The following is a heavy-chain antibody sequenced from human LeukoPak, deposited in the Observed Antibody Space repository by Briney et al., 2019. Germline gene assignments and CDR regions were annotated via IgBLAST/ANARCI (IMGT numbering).Heavy chain of an antibody. CDR2: IYSGGNT. Sequence: PGGSLRLSCEASGFTVSSNYMSWVRQAPGKGLEWVSVIYSGGNTYYADSVKGRFSISRDNSIDTLYLQMSRLRVEDTAVYYCAGHDWFDPWGQGTLVTVSS. CDR3: AGHDWFDP. CDR1: GFTVSSNY. J-gene: IGHJ5*02. V-gene: IGHV3-66*04.